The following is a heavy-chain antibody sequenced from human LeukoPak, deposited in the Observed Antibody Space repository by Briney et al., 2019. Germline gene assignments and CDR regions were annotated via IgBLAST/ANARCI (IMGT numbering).Heavy chain of an antibody. Sequence: GGSLGLSCAASGFIFRSYWMTWVRQAPGKGLEWVANIKQDGSEKYYADSVKGRFTISRDNAKNSLYLQMNSLRAEDTAVYYCARGIGHSPMDYWGQGTLVTVSS. D-gene: IGHD2-2*03. CDR3: ARGIGHSPMDY. CDR1: GFIFRSYW. V-gene: IGHV3-7*02. CDR2: IKQDGSEK. J-gene: IGHJ4*02.